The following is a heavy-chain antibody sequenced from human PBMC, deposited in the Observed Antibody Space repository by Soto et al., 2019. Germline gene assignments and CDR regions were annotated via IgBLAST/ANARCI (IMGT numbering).Heavy chain of an antibody. J-gene: IGHJ3*02. CDR3: AIGRAVGAVMVEDSFDI. CDR2: INPNSGGT. Sequence: QVRLVQSGAEVKKPGASVKVSCKASGYAFTGYYIHWVRQAPGQGLEWMGWINPNSGGTHYAQKFQGWVTMTRDTSISTAFMELSRLRSAETAVYYCAIGRAVGAVMVEDSFDIWGQGTLVTVSS. V-gene: IGHV1-2*04. CDR1: GYAFTGYY. D-gene: IGHD1-26*01.